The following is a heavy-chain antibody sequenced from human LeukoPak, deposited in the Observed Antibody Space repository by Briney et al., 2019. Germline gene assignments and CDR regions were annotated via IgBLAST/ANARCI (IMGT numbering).Heavy chain of an antibody. V-gene: IGHV3-30*02. CDR3: AKAERYCSSTSCYFRG. Sequence: GGSLRLSCAASGFTFSSYGMHWVRQAPGKGLEWVAFIRYDGSNKYYADSVKGRFTISRDNSKNTLYLQMNSLRAEDTAVYYCAKAERYCSSTSCYFRGWGQGTLVTVSS. CDR2: IRYDGSNK. CDR1: GFTFSSYG. J-gene: IGHJ1*01. D-gene: IGHD2-2*01.